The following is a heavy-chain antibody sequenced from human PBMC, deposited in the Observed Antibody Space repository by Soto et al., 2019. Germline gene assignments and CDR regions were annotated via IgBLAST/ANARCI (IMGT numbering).Heavy chain of an antibody. V-gene: IGHV4-30-2*01. D-gene: IGHD2-21*01. Sequence: SETLSLTCAVSGGSISSCGYSWSWIRQPPGKGLEWIGYIYHSGSTYYNPSLKSRVTISVDRSKNQFSLKLSSVTAADTAVYYCARGNVVAIDYWGQGTLVTVSS. J-gene: IGHJ4*02. CDR1: GGSISSCGYS. CDR2: IYHSGST. CDR3: ARGNVVAIDY.